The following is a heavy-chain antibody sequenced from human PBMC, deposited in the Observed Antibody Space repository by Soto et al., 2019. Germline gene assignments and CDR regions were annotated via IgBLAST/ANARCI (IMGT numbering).Heavy chain of an antibody. CDR3: ARDLASATGTFDY. J-gene: IGHJ4*02. CDR1: GFTFSGYS. D-gene: IGHD1-1*01. V-gene: IGHV3-21*01. CDR2: ISTSSNNM. Sequence: EVQLVESGGVLVKPGGSLRLSCAGSGFTFSGYSMNWVRQAPGKGLGWVSSISTSSNNMYYADSVKGRFTMSRDNAKNSLYLQMNSPRVEATAVYYCARDLASATGTFDYWGQGTLVTVSS.